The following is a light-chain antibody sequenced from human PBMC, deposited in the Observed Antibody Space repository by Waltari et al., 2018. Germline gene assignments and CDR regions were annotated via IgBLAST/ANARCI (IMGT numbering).Light chain of an antibody. CDR3: QQFYSTPYT. V-gene: IGKV4-1*01. J-gene: IGKJ2*01. Sequence: DIVMTQSPDSLAVSLGEGATINCKSSQSFLYSSNNLNYLAWYQQKPGQPPKLLIYWASTRESGVPDRFSGSGSGTDFTLTISSLQAEDVAVYYCQQFYSTPYTFGQGTKLEIK. CDR1: QSFLYSSNNLNY. CDR2: WAS.